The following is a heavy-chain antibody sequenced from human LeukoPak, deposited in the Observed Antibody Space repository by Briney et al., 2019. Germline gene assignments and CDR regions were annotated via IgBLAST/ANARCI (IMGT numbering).Heavy chain of an antibody. V-gene: IGHV3-20*04. D-gene: IGHD3-10*01. Sequence: RPGXXLRLSCAASGFTFDDYGMSWVRHAPGKGLKWVSGINWNGGSTVYADYVKGRFTISRDNAKNSLYLQMNSLRAEDTALYYCARDWPDYYGSGSTVDYWGQGTLVTVSS. CDR2: INWNGGST. CDR3: ARDWPDYYGSGSTVDY. CDR1: GFTFDDYG. J-gene: IGHJ4*02.